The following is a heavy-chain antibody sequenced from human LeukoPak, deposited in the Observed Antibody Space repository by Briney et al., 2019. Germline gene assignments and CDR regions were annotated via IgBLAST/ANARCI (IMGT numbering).Heavy chain of an antibody. D-gene: IGHD6-13*01. CDR3: ASSQQLFYYFDY. Sequence: SETLSLTCTVSGGSISSSTYYWGWIRQPPGKGLEWIGSIYYSGRTYYNPSLTSRVTISVDTSKNQFSLKLSSVTAADTVLFYCASSQQLFYYFDYWGQGTLVTVSS. J-gene: IGHJ4*02. CDR1: GGSISSSTYY. CDR2: IYYSGRT. V-gene: IGHV4-39*01.